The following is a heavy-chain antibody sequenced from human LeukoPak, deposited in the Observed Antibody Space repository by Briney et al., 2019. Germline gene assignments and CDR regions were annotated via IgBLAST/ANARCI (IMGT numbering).Heavy chain of an antibody. J-gene: IGHJ4*02. D-gene: IGHD5-12*01. CDR3: ARLRDARWLLEY. Sequence: PSETLSLTCSVSGDSVSSTSYYWGWIRQSPGKGLEWIASNLYSVTSYYNPSFMSRITISVDTSNNQLSLRLTSVTAADTAVYYRARLRDARWLLEYWGQGTLVTVSS. CDR2: NLYSVTS. V-gene: IGHV4-39*01. CDR1: GDSVSSTSYY.